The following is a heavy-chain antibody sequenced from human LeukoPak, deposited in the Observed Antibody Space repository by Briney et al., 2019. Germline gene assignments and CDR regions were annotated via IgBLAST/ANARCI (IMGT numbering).Heavy chain of an antibody. CDR2: ISSSGSTI. Sequence: GGSLRLSCAASGFTFSSYEMNWVRQAPGKGLEWVSYISSSGSTIYYADSVKGRFTISRDNAKNSLYLQMNSLRAEDTAVYYCARGSRGNYVRYFDLWGRGTLVTVSS. J-gene: IGHJ2*01. CDR1: GFTFSSYE. V-gene: IGHV3-48*03. CDR3: ARGSRGNYVRYFDL. D-gene: IGHD1-7*01.